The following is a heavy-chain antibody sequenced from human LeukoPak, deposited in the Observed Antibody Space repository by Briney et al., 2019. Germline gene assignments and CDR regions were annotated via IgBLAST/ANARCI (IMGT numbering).Heavy chain of an antibody. V-gene: IGHV1-69*13. D-gene: IGHD3-10*01. CDR3: ATSGGDYYYYSLDV. Sequence: SVKVSCKASGGTFSSYAISWVRQAPGQGLEWMGGIIPIFGTANYAQKFQGRVTITADESTSTTYMELSSLTSEDTAVYYCATSGGDYYYYSLDVWGKGTPVTISS. CDR1: GGTFSSYA. J-gene: IGHJ6*03. CDR2: IIPIFGTA.